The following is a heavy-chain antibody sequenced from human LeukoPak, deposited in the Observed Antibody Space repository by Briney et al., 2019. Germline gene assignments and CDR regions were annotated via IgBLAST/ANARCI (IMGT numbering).Heavy chain of an antibody. Sequence: PSETLSLTCAVSGGSISSFYWSWIRQPPGKGLEWIGEINHSGSTNYNPSLKSRVTISVDTSKNQFSLKLSSVTAADTAVYYCARGTHQLGKYIDYWGQGTLVTVSS. CDR2: INHSGST. V-gene: IGHV4-34*01. D-gene: IGHD1-26*01. CDR1: GGSISSFY. J-gene: IGHJ4*02. CDR3: ARGTHQLGKYIDY.